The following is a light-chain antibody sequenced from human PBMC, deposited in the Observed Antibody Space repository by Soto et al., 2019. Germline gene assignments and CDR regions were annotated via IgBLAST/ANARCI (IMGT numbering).Light chain of an antibody. CDR1: SSDVGGYNY. J-gene: IGLJ2*01. CDR3: SSFTSNSPSAVV. Sequence: QSVLTQPASVSGSPGQSITISCTGTSSDVGGYNYVSWYQHHPGKAPKLMTYDVSDRPSGVSNRFSGSKSGNTASLTISGLQAEDEADYYCSSFTSNSPSAVVFGGGTKLTVL. CDR2: DVS. V-gene: IGLV2-14*03.